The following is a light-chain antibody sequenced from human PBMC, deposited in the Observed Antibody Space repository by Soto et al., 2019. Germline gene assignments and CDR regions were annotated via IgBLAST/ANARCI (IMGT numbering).Light chain of an antibody. CDR3: QQRTKWPRT. CDR2: DAS. V-gene: IGKV3-11*01. CDR1: QSVSIY. J-gene: IGKJ1*01. Sequence: EIVLTQSPATLSLSPGERATLSCRASQSVSIYLAWYQQKPGQAPRLLIFDASNRAKGVPARFSGSGSGTDFTLTISSLEPADFAFYYCQQRTKWPRTFGQGTTVDIK.